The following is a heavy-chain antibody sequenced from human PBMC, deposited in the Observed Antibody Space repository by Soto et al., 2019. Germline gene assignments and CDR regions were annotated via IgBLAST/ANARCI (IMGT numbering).Heavy chain of an antibody. Sequence: VGSLRLSCAASGFTFSPYAMSWVRQAPGKGLEWVSSISGSGGSTHYADSVKGRFTVSRDNSKRALSLQMSSLREEDTATYYCAKGLRRLLRTQYYYGLDVWGRGTTVTVSS. D-gene: IGHD3-10*01. CDR1: GFTFSPYA. V-gene: IGHV3-23*01. CDR2: ISGSGGST. J-gene: IGHJ6*02. CDR3: AKGLRRLLRTQYYYGLDV.